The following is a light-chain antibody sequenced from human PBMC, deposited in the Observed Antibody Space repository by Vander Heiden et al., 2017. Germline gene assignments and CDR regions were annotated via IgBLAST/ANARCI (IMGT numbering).Light chain of an antibody. Sequence: ITCRASQSISSYLNWYQQKPGKAPKLLIFAASSLQSGVPSRFSGSGSGTDFTLTIRRLQPEDFATYYCQQSYIIPITFGGGTKVEIK. CDR3: QQSYIIPIT. J-gene: IGKJ4*01. CDR1: QSISSY. V-gene: IGKV1-39*01. CDR2: AAS.